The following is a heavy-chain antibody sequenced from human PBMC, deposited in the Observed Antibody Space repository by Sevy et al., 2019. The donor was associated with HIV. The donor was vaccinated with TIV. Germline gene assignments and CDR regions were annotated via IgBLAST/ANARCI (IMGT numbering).Heavy chain of an antibody. Sequence: GGSLRLSCAASGFTFSNAWMSWVRQAPGKGLEWVGRIKSKTDGGTTDYAAPVKGRFTISTDESKNTLYLQMNSLKTEETAVYYCTTDTGISDYDFWSGRDDTFDNWGQGTMVTASS. CDR1: GFTFSNAW. CDR2: IKSKTDGGTT. J-gene: IGHJ3*02. D-gene: IGHD3-3*01. V-gene: IGHV3-15*01. CDR3: TTDTGISDYDFWSGRDDTFDN.